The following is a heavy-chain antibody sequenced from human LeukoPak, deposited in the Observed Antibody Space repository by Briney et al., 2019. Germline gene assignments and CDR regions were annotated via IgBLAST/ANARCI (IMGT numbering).Heavy chain of an antibody. J-gene: IGHJ4*02. Sequence: PSETLSLTCAVYGGSFSGYDWTWIRQPPGKGLEWIGEINDSGSVNYDPSLKSRVTISVDTSKNQFSLKLSSVTAADTAVYYCARGWFGELFLGGFDYWGQGTLVTVSS. CDR3: ARGWFGELFLGGFDY. V-gene: IGHV4-34*01. CDR1: GGSFSGYD. CDR2: INDSGSV. D-gene: IGHD3-10*01.